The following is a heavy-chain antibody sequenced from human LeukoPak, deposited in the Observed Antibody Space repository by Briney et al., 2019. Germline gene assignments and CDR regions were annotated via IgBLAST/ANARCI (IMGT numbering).Heavy chain of an antibody. J-gene: IGHJ4*02. D-gene: IGHD3-3*01. V-gene: IGHV1-46*01. Sequence: ASVKVSCKASGYTFTSYYMHWVRQAPGQGLEWMGIINPSGGSTSYAQKFQGRVTMTRDMSTSTVYMELSSLRSEDTAVYYCARGGTHTIFGVVISYYFDYWGQGTLVTVSS. CDR3: ARGGTHTIFGVVISYYFDY. CDR2: INPSGGST. CDR1: GYTFTSYY.